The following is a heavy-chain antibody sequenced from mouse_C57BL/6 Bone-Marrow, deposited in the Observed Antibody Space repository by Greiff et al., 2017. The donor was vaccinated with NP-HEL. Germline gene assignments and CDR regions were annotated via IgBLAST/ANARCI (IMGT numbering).Heavy chain of an antibody. Sequence: EVNVVESGGGLVQPGGSLSLSCAASGLTFTDYYMSWVRQPPGKALEWLGFIRNKANGYTTEYSASVKGQFTISRDNSQSILYLQMNALRAEVSATYYCARSYGGDYYGNYGYFDVGGTGTAVTVSA. CDR2: IRNKANGYTT. CDR1: GLTFTDYY. J-gene: IGHJ1*03. CDR3: ARSYGGDYYGNYGYFDV. D-gene: IGHD2-1*01. V-gene: IGHV7-3*01.